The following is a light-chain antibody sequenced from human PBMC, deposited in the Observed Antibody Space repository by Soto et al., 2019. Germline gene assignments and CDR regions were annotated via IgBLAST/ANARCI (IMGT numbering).Light chain of an antibody. J-gene: IGKJ1*01. CDR1: QSVGSN. Sequence: EIVMTQSPATLSVSPGERATLYCRASQSVGSNLAWYQQKPDQTPRLLLYGASTRATGIPARIGGSGSVTEFALTNCSGQSEEFAIEVCKQYNTWPPGRTFGQGTKVEIK. CDR3: KQYNTWPPGRT. V-gene: IGKV3-15*01. CDR2: GAS.